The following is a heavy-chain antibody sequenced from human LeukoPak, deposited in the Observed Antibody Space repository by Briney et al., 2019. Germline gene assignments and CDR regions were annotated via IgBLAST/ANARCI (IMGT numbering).Heavy chain of an antibody. J-gene: IGHJ4*02. D-gene: IGHD2-21*01. CDR3: ARPRGCGSARCNNFDY. CDR2: MHEYGSQI. V-gene: IGHV3-7*01. CDR1: GFTFSSYA. Sequence: GGSLRLSCAASGFTFSSYAMSWVRQAPGKGLEWVAIMHEYGSQIFYVDSVKGRFIISRDNARNSLYLQMNNLRAEDTAVYYCARPRGCGSARCNNFDYWGQGTLVTVSS.